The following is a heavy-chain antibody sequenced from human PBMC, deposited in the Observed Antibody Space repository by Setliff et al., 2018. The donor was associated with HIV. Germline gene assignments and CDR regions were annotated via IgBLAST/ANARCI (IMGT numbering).Heavy chain of an antibody. D-gene: IGHD3-10*01. V-gene: IGHV1-69-2*01. CDR2: TDPVNGET. Sequence: ASVKVSCKASRYTFTDYYIHWVQQAPGKGLEWMGRTDPVNGETTYAENFQGRVAMTADTSTDTAYLKLSSLKSDDTAVYYCATSRVVRRVPLPFDYWGQGTLVTVSS. CDR1: RYTFTDYY. CDR3: ATSRVVRRVPLPFDY. J-gene: IGHJ4*01.